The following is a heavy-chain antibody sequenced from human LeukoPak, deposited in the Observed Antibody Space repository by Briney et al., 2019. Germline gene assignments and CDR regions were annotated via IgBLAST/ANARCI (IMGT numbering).Heavy chain of an antibody. V-gene: IGHV1-2*02. D-gene: IGHD6-6*01. CDR1: GYTFTGYY. Sequence: ASVKVSCKASGYTFTGYYMHWVRQAPGQGLEWMGWINPNSGGTNYAQKFQGRVTMTRDTSISTAYMELSRLRSDDTAVYYCARGQNIAPRHFDYWGQGTLVTVSS. J-gene: IGHJ4*02. CDR2: INPNSGGT. CDR3: ARGQNIAPRHFDY.